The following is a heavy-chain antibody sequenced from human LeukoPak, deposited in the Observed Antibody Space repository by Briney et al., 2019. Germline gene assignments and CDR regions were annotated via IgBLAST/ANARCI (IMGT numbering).Heavy chain of an antibody. V-gene: IGHV1-46*01. D-gene: IGHD3-22*01. CDR1: GYTFTSYY. CDR3: ARVVRDDSGGYYTKGAFDI. Sequence: ASVKVSCKASGYTFTSYYMHWVRQAPGQGLEWMGIINPSGGSTSYAQKFQGRVTMTRDTSTSTVYMELSSLRSEDTAVYYCARVVRDDSGGYYTKGAFDIWGQGTMVTVSS. CDR2: INPSGGST. J-gene: IGHJ3*02.